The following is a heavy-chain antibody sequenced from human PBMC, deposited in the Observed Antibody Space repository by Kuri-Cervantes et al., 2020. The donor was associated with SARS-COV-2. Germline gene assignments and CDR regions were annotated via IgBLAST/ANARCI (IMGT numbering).Heavy chain of an antibody. D-gene: IGHD5-18*01. CDR1: GGSISSFTYY. V-gene: IGHV4-39*01. CDR2: IYYSGST. J-gene: IGHJ3*02. CDR3: ARSGYSYGPETQGAFDI. Sequence: ESLKISCTVSGGSISSFTYYWDWIRQPPGKGLEWIGSIYYSGSTYYNPSLKSRVTISVDTSKNQFSLKLSSVTAADTAVYYCARSGYSYGPETQGAFDIWGQGTMVTVSS.